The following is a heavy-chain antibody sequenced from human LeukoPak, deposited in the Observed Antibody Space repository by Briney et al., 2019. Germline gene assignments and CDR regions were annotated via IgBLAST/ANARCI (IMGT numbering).Heavy chain of an antibody. CDR1: GFTFSSYA. D-gene: IGHD5-24*01. CDR3: AKDDVEMATIGDAFDI. V-gene: IGHV3-23*01. J-gene: IGHJ3*02. CDR2: ISGSGGST. Sequence: GGSLRLSCAASGFTFSSYAMSWVRQAPGKGLEWVSAISGSGGSTYYADSVKGRFTISRDNSKDTLYLQMNSLRAEDTAVYYCAKDDVEMATIGDAFDIWGQGTIVTVSS.